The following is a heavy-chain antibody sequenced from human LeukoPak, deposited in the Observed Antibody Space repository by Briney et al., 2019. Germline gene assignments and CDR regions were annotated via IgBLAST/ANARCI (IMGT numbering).Heavy chain of an antibody. CDR1: GYSISSGYY. V-gene: IGHV4-38-2*02. Sequence: SETLSLTCTVSGYSISSGYYWGWIRQPTGKGLEWIGSIYHSGSTYYNPSLKSRVTISVDTSKNQFSLKLSSVTAADTAVYYCARDLRLGYFDYWGQGTLVTVSS. J-gene: IGHJ4*02. CDR2: IYHSGST. CDR3: ARDLRLGYFDY. D-gene: IGHD7-27*01.